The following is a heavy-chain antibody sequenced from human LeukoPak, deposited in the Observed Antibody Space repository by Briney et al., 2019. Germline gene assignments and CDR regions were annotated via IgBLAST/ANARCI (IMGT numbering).Heavy chain of an antibody. CDR2: IKSKGGGGTT. Sequence: KAGGSLRLSCAASGFTFSDAWMSWVRQAPGKGLEWVGRIKSKGGGGTTDYAAPVKGRFSISRDDSKNTVYLQMNSLKTEDTAVYYCTSPLGIAAAVYYYYGMDVWGQGTTVTVSS. V-gene: IGHV3-15*01. CDR1: GFTFSDAW. CDR3: TSPLGIAAAVYYYYGMDV. J-gene: IGHJ6*02. D-gene: IGHD6-13*01.